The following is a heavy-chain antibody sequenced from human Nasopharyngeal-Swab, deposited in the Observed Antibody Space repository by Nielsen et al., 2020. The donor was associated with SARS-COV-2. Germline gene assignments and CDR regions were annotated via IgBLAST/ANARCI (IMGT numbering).Heavy chain of an antibody. Sequence: GESLKISCAVSGFSFSESWIHWVRQAPGKGLVWVSHINSDGSRTGYADSVKGRFTISRDNAKNTIYLQMNSLRGEDTAVYYCARDFDKTGDWGQGTLVTVSS. CDR3: ARDFDKTGD. CDR2: INSDGSRT. D-gene: IGHD7-27*01. CDR1: GFSFSESW. J-gene: IGHJ4*02. V-gene: IGHV3-74*01.